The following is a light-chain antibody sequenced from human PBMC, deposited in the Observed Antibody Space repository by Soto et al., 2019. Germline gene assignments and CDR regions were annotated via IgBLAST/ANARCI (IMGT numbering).Light chain of an antibody. CDR3: QHYNSYSEA. Sequence: DIQMTQSHSTLSGSVGDRVTITCRASQTISSWLDWYQQKPGKDPKLLIYKASTLKSGVPSRFSGSGSGTEFTLTISSLQPDDFATYYCQHYNSYSEAFGQGTKVELK. CDR2: KAS. V-gene: IGKV1-5*03. CDR1: QTISSW. J-gene: IGKJ1*01.